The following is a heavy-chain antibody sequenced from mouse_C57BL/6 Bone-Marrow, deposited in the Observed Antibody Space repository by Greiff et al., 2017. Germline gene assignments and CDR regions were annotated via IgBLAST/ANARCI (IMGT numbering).Heavy chain of an antibody. CDR3: VKGDTTVVRGWYFDV. D-gene: IGHD1-1*01. V-gene: IGHV10-3*01. CDR2: IRSKSSNYAT. Sequence: EVHLVESGGGLVQPKGSLKLSCAASGFTFNTYAMHWVRQAPGKGLEWVARIRSKSSNYATYYADSVKDRFTISRDDSQSMLYLQMNNLKTEDTAMYYCVKGDTTVVRGWYFDVWGTGTTVTVSS. CDR1: GFTFNTYA. J-gene: IGHJ1*03.